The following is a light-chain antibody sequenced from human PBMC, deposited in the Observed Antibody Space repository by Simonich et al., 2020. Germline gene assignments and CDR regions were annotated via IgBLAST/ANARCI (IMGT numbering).Light chain of an antibody. CDR1: QSISSW. Sequence: DIQMTQSPSTLSASVGDSVTITCRASQSISSWLAWYQQKPGKAPKLLIYKASSLESGVPSRVSGSGSGTEFTLTISSLQPDDFATYYCQQYNKGYTFGQGTKLEIK. CDR3: QQYNKGYT. CDR2: KAS. V-gene: IGKV1-5*03. J-gene: IGKJ2*01.